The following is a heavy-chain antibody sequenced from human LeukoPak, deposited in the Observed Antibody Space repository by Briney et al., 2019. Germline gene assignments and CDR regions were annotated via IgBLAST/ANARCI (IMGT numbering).Heavy chain of an antibody. CDR1: GFTFSSYE. D-gene: IGHD5-18*01. Sequence: GGSLRLSCAASGFTFSSYEMNWVRQAPGKGLEWVSYISSSSSYIYYADSVKGRFTISRDNAKNSLYLQMNSLRAEDTAVYYCARAVDTGIDYWGQGTLVTVSS. CDR2: ISSSSSYI. CDR3: ARAVDTGIDY. J-gene: IGHJ4*02. V-gene: IGHV3-21*05.